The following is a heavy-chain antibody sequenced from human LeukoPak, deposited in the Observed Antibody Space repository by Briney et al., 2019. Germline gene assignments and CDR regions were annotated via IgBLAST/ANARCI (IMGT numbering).Heavy chain of an antibody. CDR2: INHSGST. D-gene: IGHD2-2*01. CDR1: GGSFSGYY. J-gene: IGHJ4*02. V-gene: IGHV4-34*01. Sequence: PSETLSLTCAVYGGSFSGYYWSWIRQPPGKGLEWIGEINHSGSTNYNPSLKSRVTISVDTSKNQFSLKLTSVTAADTAVYYCARWLRLGYCSSTSCEDSWGQGTLVTVSS. CDR3: ARWLRLGYCSSTSCEDS.